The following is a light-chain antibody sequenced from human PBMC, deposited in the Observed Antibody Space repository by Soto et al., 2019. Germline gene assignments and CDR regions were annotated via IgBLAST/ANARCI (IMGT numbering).Light chain of an antibody. Sequence: DIQLAQAPSSLSASVGDRVTITGRASQSISSSLNWYQQTPGKAPNLLIYAASSLQSGVPSRFSGSASGTDFTLTVSSLQPEDFATYYCRQSYSTPWTFGQGTKVDFK. CDR3: RQSYSTPWT. V-gene: IGKV1-39*01. CDR2: AAS. CDR1: QSISSS. J-gene: IGKJ1*01.